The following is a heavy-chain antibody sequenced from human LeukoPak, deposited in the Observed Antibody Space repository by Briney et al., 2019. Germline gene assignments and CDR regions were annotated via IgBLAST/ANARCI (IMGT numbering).Heavy chain of an antibody. V-gene: IGHV4-34*01. D-gene: IGHD3-16*01. CDR2: INHSGST. Sequence: SETLSLTCAVYGGSFSGYYWSWIRQPPGKGLEWIGEINHSGSTNYNPSLKSRVTISVDTSKNQFSLKLSSVTAADTAVYYCARHTGGFGYWGRGTLVTVSS. CDR1: GGSFSGYY. J-gene: IGHJ4*02. CDR3: ARHTGGFGY.